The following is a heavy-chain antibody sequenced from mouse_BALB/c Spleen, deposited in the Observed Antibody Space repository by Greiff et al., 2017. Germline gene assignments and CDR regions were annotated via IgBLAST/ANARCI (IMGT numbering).Heavy chain of an antibody. CDR3: ARDHYGSRGFAY. CDR2: IWAGGST. CDR1: GFSLTSYG. D-gene: IGHD1-1*01. Sequence: VHLVESGPGLVAPSQSLSITCTVSGFSLTSYGVHWVRQPPGKGLEWLGVIWAGGSTNYNSALMSRLSISKDNSKSQVFLKMNSLQTDDTAMYYCARDHYGSRGFAYWGQGTLVTVSA. J-gene: IGHJ3*01. V-gene: IGHV2-9*02.